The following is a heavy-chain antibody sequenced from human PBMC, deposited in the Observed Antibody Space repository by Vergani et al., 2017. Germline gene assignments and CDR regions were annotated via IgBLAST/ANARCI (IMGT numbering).Heavy chain of an antibody. CDR2: IWYDGSNK. CDR3: ARASENYDFWSGLRPPDYMDV. Sequence: QVQLVESGGGVVQPGRSLRLSCAASGFTFSSYGMHWVRQAPGKGLEWVAVIWYDGSNKYYADSVKGRFTISRDNAKNSLYLQMNSLRAEDTAVYYCARASENYDFWSGLRPPDYMDVWGKGTTVTVSS. V-gene: IGHV3-33*01. J-gene: IGHJ6*03. D-gene: IGHD3-3*01. CDR1: GFTFSSYG.